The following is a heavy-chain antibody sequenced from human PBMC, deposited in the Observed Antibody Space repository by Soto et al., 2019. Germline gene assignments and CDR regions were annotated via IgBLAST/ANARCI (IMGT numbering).Heavy chain of an antibody. V-gene: IGHV3-9*01. Sequence: PGGSLRLSCAASGFTFDDSAMHWVRQAPGKGLEWVSGISWNSGSIGYADSVKGRFTISRDNAKNSLYLQMNSLRAEDTALYYCAKVLPRVYSSSWYYFDYWGQGTLVTVSS. CDR1: GFTFDDSA. D-gene: IGHD6-13*01. CDR2: ISWNSGSI. CDR3: AKVLPRVYSSSWYYFDY. J-gene: IGHJ4*02.